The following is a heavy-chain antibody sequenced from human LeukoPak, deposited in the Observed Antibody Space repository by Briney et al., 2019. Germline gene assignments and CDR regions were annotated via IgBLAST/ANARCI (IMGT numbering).Heavy chain of an antibody. J-gene: IGHJ6*03. CDR3: AREGVGRYYYYHYMDV. CDR1: GFTFSNYA. CDR2: ISSSGSSI. V-gene: IGHV3-48*03. Sequence: QPGGFLRLSCAASGFTFSNYAIHWVRQAPGKGLEWISYISSSGSSIYYADSVKGRFSISRDNAKNSVYLQMSSLRLEDTAVYYCAREGVGRYYYYHYMDVWGKGTTVTIS. D-gene: IGHD3-10*01.